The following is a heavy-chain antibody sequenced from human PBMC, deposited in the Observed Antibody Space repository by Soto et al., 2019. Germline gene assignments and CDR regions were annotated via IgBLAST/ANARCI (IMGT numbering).Heavy chain of an antibody. CDR2: VYNTGGT. D-gene: IGHD1-26*01. J-gene: IGHJ6*02. CDR1: SGPSSSHN. Sequence: QVQLQQSGPGLVKPSETLSLTCTVSSGPSSSHNWGWIRQSPGRGLEWIGYVYNTGGTSYNPSLKSRVTISADTSANPISLTLSFVTAADTAIYYCVRQGIGSLHGRVDVWGQGTTVSVSS. CDR3: VRQGIGSLHGRVDV. V-gene: IGHV4-59*08.